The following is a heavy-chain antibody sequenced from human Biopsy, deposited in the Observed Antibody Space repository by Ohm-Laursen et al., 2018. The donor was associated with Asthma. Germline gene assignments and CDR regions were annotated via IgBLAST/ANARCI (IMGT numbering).Heavy chain of an antibody. V-gene: IGHV4-39*02. Sequence: SDTLSLTCVVSDDAMSTSGSYWGWIRQSPGKGLEWIGSIYYSGRTYYNPSLESRVTISADTSKNHFSLKVTSVTAAGTAVYYCARAVSSSSYWYFDLWGRCDLVTVSS. J-gene: IGHJ2*01. CDR2: IYYSGRT. D-gene: IGHD6-6*01. CDR1: DDAMSTSGSY. CDR3: ARAVSSSSYWYFDL.